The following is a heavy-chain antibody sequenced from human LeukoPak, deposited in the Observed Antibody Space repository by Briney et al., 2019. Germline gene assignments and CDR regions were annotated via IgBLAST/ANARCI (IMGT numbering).Heavy chain of an antibody. CDR3: GRFGYEAAIGD. CDR1: GFTFSNYL. CDR2: INSDESHT. V-gene: IGHV3-74*01. Sequence: PGGSLRLSCAASGFTFSNYLMHWVRQAPGKGLVWVSRINSDESHTNNYADSVKGRFTISRDNAKNLVYLQMNNLRAEDTALYYCGRFGYEAAIGDWGQGTLVTVSS. D-gene: IGHD6-25*01. J-gene: IGHJ4*02.